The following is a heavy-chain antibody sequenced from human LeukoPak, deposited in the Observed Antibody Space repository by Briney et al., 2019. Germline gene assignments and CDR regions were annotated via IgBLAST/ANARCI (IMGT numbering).Heavy chain of an antibody. CDR1: GYTFTSYG. J-gene: IGHJ6*03. V-gene: IGHV1-18*01. D-gene: IGHD2-2*01. CDR2: ISAYNGNT. Sequence: ASVKVSCKASGYTFTSYGISWVRQAPGQGLEWMGWISAYNGNTNYAQKLRGRVTMTTDTSTSTAYMELRSLRSDDTAVYYCARSVVPAALATYYYYMDVWGKGTTVTVSS. CDR3: ARSVVPAALATYYYYMDV.